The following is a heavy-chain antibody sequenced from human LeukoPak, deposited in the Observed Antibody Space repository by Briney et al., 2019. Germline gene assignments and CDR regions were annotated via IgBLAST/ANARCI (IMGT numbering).Heavy chain of an antibody. J-gene: IGHJ4*02. CDR3: ARGSYGYD. CDR2: INPNPNSGGT. Sequence: ASVKVSCEASGYTFTDYYLHWVRQAPGQGLEWVGWINPNPNSGGTSYAQKFQGRVTMTRDTSINTAYMELSGLRSDDTAVYFCARGSYGYDWGQGTLVTVSS. V-gene: IGHV1-2*02. D-gene: IGHD1-26*01. CDR1: GYTFTDYY.